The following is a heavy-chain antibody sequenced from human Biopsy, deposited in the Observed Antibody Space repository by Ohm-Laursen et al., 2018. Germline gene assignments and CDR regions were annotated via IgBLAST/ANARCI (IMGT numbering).Heavy chain of an antibody. J-gene: IGHJ6*02. CDR3: TKDLIPAGTDV. CDR1: GFTVNDHA. V-gene: IGHV3-9*01. D-gene: IGHD2-21*01. Sequence: SLRLSCTASGFTVNDHAMHWVRQPPGKGLEWVSGISWDSGRIGYADSVKGRFTVSRDNAKKSLYLEMNSRRPEDTALYYCTKDLIPAGTDVWGQGTTVTVSS. CDR2: ISWDSGRI.